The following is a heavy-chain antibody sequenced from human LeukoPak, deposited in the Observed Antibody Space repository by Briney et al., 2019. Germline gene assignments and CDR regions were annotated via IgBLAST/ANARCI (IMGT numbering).Heavy chain of an antibody. J-gene: IGHJ4*02. CDR3: ARDREIGDGVWGSFVAY. CDR2: FYYSGST. V-gene: IGHV4-39*07. D-gene: IGHD3-16*01. Sequence: SETLSLTCTVSGGSINSSSSYWGWIRQPPGKGLQWIGSFYYSGSTFYNPSLKSRVTISVDTSKNQFSLKLSSVTAADTAVYYCARDREIGDGVWGSFVAYWGQGTLVTVSS. CDR1: GGSINSSSSY.